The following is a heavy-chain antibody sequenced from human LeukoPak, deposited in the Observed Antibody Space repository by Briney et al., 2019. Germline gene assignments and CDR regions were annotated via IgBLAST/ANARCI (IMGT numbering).Heavy chain of an antibody. J-gene: IGHJ5*02. CDR3: ARDYGDYSYNWFDP. CDR1: GYTFTSYG. CDR2: ISAYNGNT. V-gene: IGHV1-18*01. Sequence: HRASVKVSCKASGYTFTSYGISWVRQAPGQGLEWMGWISAYNGNTNYAQKLQGRVTMTTDTSTSTAYMEPRSLRSDDTAVYYCARDYGDYSYNWFDPWGQGTLVTVSS. D-gene: IGHD4-17*01.